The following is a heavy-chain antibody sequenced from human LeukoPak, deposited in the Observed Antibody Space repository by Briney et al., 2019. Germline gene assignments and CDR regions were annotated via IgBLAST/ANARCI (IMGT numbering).Heavy chain of an antibody. V-gene: IGHV3-15*01. CDR1: GFTFSNYW. CDR2: IKSKTDHETI. CDR3: TTRAGQGY. Sequence: GGSLRLSCAASGFTFSNYWMTWVRQAPWKGLEWVARIKSKTDHETIDYAAPVKGRFTISRDDLKNMVYLEMNGLKTEDTAVYYCTTRAGQGYWGQGTLVTVSS. J-gene: IGHJ4*02.